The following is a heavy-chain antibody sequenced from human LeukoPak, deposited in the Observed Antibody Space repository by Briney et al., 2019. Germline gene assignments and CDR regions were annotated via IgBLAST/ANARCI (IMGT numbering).Heavy chain of an antibody. Sequence: PGGSLRLSCAASGFTFSSYAMSWVRQGPGKGREGVTAISGSGGSTYYADSVKGRFTISRDNSKNTLYLEMNSLSPDDTAVYYCARGVEPLAANTLAYWGQGTLVTVSS. CDR1: GFTFSSYA. J-gene: IGHJ4*02. V-gene: IGHV3-23*01. CDR2: ISGSGGST. D-gene: IGHD1-14*01. CDR3: ARGVEPLAANTLAY.